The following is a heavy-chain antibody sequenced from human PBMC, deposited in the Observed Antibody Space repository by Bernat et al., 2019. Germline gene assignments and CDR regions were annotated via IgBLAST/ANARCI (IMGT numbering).Heavy chain of an antibody. CDR1: GGSISSNGYY. Sequence: QLQLHESGPGLVKPSETLSLTCTVSGGSISSNGYYWGWIRQPPGKGLDWIGSMYFDGSTYYNPSLKSRVTISAETSKTQLSLKLASVTAADTAVYYCASRARDGRNYDYFDYWGQGTPVTVSS. CDR3: ASRARDGRNYDYFDY. D-gene: IGHD5-24*01. V-gene: IGHV4-39*01. J-gene: IGHJ4*02. CDR2: MYFDGST.